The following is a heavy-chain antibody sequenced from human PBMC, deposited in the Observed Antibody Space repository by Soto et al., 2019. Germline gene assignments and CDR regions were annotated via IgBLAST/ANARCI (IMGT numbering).Heavy chain of an antibody. Sequence: SETLSLTCTVSGDSVSSGGYYWSWIRQPPGKGLEWIGYIYSSGSANYNPSLKSRVTISRDTSKNQISLKVASVAAADTAGYYCARGFSSVSMDAWGQGTTVTVSS. CDR2: IYSSGSA. CDR1: GDSVSSGGYY. V-gene: IGHV4-61*08. CDR3: ARGFSSVSMDA. J-gene: IGHJ6*02. D-gene: IGHD6-19*01.